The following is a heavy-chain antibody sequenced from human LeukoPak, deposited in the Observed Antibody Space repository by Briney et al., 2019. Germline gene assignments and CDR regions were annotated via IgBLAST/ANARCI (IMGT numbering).Heavy chain of an antibody. Sequence: PGRSLRLSCAASGFTFSSYGMHWVRQAPGKGLEWVAFIRYDGSNKYYADSVKGRFTISRDNSKNTLYLQMNSLRAEDTAVYYCAKDFIVVVPAAPLAYFDYWGQGTLVTVSS. CDR1: GFTFSSYG. V-gene: IGHV3-30*02. J-gene: IGHJ4*02. D-gene: IGHD2-2*01. CDR3: AKDFIVVVPAAPLAYFDY. CDR2: IRYDGSNK.